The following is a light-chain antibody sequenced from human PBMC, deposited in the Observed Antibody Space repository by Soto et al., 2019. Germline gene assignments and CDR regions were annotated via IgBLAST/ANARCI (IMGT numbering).Light chain of an antibody. J-gene: IGKJ1*01. CDR3: KQYNDNWT. CDR1: QSISSW. V-gene: IGKV1-5*03. CDR2: KAS. Sequence: DIQMTQSPSTLSASVGDRVTITCRASQSISSWLAWYQQKPGTAPKLLIYKASTFQSGYPSRFSGSGSGTEFTLSISSLQTDDSATYYCKQYNDNWTFGQGTKLEIK.